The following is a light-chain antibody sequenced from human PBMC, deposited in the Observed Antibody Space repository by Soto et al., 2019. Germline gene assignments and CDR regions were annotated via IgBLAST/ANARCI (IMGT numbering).Light chain of an antibody. Sequence: DILMTQSPSSLSASVGDRVNMSCRASRSISRYLSWYQQKPGKAPNLLIYGASSLQGGVPSRFSGGGSGTDFTLIIANLHPEDSAIYYYKQSYTSQWTFGQGTKVEI. CDR3: KQSYTSQWT. V-gene: IGKV1-39*01. CDR2: GAS. J-gene: IGKJ1*01. CDR1: RSISRY.